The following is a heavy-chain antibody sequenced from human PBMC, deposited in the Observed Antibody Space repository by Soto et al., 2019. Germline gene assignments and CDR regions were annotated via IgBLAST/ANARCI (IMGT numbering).Heavy chain of an antibody. Sequence: GGSLRLSCAASGFTFSSYAMHWVRQAPGKGLEWVAVISYDGSNKYYADSVKGRFTISRDNSKNTLYLQMNSLRAEDTAVYYCARVLIAIAVAGVDYWGQGTLVTVSS. CDR3: ARVLIAIAVAGVDY. V-gene: IGHV3-30-3*01. CDR1: GFTFSSYA. J-gene: IGHJ4*02. CDR2: ISYDGSNK. D-gene: IGHD6-19*01.